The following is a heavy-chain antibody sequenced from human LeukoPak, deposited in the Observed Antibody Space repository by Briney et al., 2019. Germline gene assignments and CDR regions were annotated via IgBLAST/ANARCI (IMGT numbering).Heavy chain of an antibody. CDR1: GFTFSSYA. Sequence: HPGGSLRLSCAASGFTFSSYAMSWVRQAPGKGLEWVSAIRGSGGGTYYADSVKGRFTISRDNSENTLYLQMNSLRAEDTAIYYCAKDWDDYGDYLPLDYWGQGTLVTVSS. CDR2: IRGSGGGT. D-gene: IGHD4-17*01. CDR3: AKDWDDYGDYLPLDY. J-gene: IGHJ4*02. V-gene: IGHV3-23*01.